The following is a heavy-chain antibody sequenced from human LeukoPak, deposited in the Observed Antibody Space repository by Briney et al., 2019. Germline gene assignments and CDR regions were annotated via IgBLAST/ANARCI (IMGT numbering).Heavy chain of an antibody. D-gene: IGHD2-8*01. J-gene: IGHJ4*02. Sequence: SETLSLTCAVYGGSFSGYHWGWVRQPPGKGLEWIGSIYYSGNTYYNPSLKSRLTISVDMAKNQFSLKLSSVTAADTAVYYCARLINGSPGDYWGQGTLVTVSS. CDR1: GGSFSGYH. V-gene: IGHV4-39*01. CDR3: ARLINGSPGDY. CDR2: IYYSGNT.